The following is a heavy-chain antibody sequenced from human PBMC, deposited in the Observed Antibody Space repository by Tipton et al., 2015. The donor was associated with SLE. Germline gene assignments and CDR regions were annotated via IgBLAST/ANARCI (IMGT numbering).Heavy chain of an antibody. V-gene: IGHV4-34*01. Sequence: TLSLTCAVYGGSFSGYHWSWIRQPPGKGLEWIGEINHSGSTNYNPSLKSRVTISVDTSKNQFSLKLSSVTAADTAVYYCARDKDLAAFDIWGQGTMVTVSS. CDR1: GGSFSGYH. J-gene: IGHJ3*02. CDR2: INHSGST. CDR3: ARDKDLAAFDI. D-gene: IGHD6-25*01.